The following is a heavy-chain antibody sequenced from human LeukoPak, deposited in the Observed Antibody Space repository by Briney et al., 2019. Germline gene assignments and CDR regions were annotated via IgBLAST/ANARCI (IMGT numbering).Heavy chain of an antibody. V-gene: IGHV1-69*05. D-gene: IGHD5-18*01. Sequence: ASVKVSCKASGGTFSSYAISWVRQAPGQGLEWMGGLIPIFGTANYAQKFQGRVTIPTADSTSTAYMELSSLRSEDTAVYYCARTPRRGSSYGPPSYYFDYWGQGTLVTVSS. CDR2: LIPIFGTA. CDR1: GGTFSSYA. CDR3: ARTPRRGSSYGPPSYYFDY. J-gene: IGHJ4*02.